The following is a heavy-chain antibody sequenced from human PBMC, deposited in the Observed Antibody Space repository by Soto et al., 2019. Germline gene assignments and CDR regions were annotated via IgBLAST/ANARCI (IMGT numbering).Heavy chain of an antibody. CDR1: GGTFSSYA. J-gene: IGHJ4*02. D-gene: IGHD3-22*01. CDR3: ARYYDSSGYYSDY. Sequence: SVKVSCKASGGTFSSYAISWVRQAPGQGLEWMGGIIPIFGTANYAQKFQGRVTITADKSTSTAYMELSSLRSEDTAVYYCARYYDSSGYYSDYWGQGTLVTVSS. V-gene: IGHV1-69*06. CDR2: IIPIFGTA.